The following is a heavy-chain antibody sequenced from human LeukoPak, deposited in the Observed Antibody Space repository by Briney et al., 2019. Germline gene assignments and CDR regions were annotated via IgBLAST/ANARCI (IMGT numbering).Heavy chain of an antibody. CDR1: GFTFSSYS. D-gene: IGHD3-3*01. V-gene: IGHV3-48*01. CDR2: ISSSSSTI. CDR3: ASITDFWSGYHAFDI. J-gene: IGHJ3*02. Sequence: GGSLRLSCAASGFTFSSYSMNWVRQAPGKGLEWVSYISSSSSTIYYADSVKGRFTIPRDNAKNSLYLQMNSLRAEDTAVYYCASITDFWSGYHAFDIWGQGTMVTVSS.